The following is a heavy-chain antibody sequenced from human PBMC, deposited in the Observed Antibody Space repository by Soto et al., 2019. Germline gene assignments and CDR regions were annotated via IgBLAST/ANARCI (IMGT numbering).Heavy chain of an antibody. V-gene: IGHV4-39*01. J-gene: IGHJ4*02. D-gene: IGHD3-9*01. Sequence: QLQLQESGPGLVKPSETLSLTCSVSGDSINSDNYYWGWIRQTPGKGLEWIGSIYYRGNTYYNTSLKPRVTISLDKSKSQFSLKLNSVTAADSAVYFCARLEGLATISYYFDYWGQGTLVNVSS. CDR1: GDSINSDNYY. CDR2: IYYRGNT. CDR3: ARLEGLATISYYFDY.